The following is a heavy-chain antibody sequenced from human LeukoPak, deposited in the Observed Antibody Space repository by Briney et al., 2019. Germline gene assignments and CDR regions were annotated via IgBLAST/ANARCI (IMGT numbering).Heavy chain of an antibody. CDR1: GYTFTSYY. CDR3: AREEVVTATTYYYGMDV. V-gene: IGHV1-46*01. CDR2: INPSGGST. D-gene: IGHD2-21*02. J-gene: IGHJ6*02. Sequence: ASVKVSCKASGYTFTSYYMHWERQAPGQGREGMGIINPSGGSTSYAQKFQGRVTMTRDTSTSTVYMELSSLRSEDTAVYYCAREEVVTATTYYYGMDVWGQGTTVTVSS.